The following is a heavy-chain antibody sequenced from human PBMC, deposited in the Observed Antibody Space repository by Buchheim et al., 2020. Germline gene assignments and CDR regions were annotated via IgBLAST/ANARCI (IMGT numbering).Heavy chain of an antibody. J-gene: IGHJ4*02. Sequence: QVQLVESGGGVVQPGRSLRLSCAASGFTFSSYGMHWVRQAPGKGLEWVAIISYDVGNTYYADSVKGRFTVSRDNSKKPLYLKMNSLRAEDTAVYYCAKDFGQLWLAYYCDYWGQGTL. CDR1: GFTFSSYG. CDR3: AKDFGQLWLAYYCDY. V-gene: IGHV3-30*18. D-gene: IGHD5-18*01. CDR2: ISYDVGNT.